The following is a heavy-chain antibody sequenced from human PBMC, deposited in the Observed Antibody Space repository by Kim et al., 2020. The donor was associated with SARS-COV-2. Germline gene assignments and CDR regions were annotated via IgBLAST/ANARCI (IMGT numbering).Heavy chain of an antibody. D-gene: IGHD2-21*02. CDR1: GGSFSDYG. CDR3: ARDVGSDTVLVTAEYSYHYAMDN. CDR2: IIPILGKA. J-gene: IGHJ6*02. V-gene: IGHV1-69*10. Sequence: SVKVSCKASGGSFSDYGINWVRQAPGHGLEWMGGIIPILGKANYAQNFQGRVTIIADKSTTTAYMELTSLRSEDTAVYYCARDVGSDTVLVTAEYSYHYAMDNWGQGTTVTVSS.